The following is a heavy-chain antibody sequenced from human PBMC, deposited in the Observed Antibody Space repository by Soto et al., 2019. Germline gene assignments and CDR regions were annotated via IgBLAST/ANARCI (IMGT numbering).Heavy chain of an antibody. J-gene: IGHJ6*03. CDR2: INHSGST. V-gene: IGHV4-34*01. CDR1: GGSFSGYY. CDR3: ARVPSGYYTPAPGPYYMDV. Sequence: QVQLQQWGAGLLKPSETLSLTCAVYGGSFSGYYWSWIRQPPGKGLEWIGEINHSGSTNHNPSLKSRVTISVDTSKNQFSLKLSSVTAADTAVYYCARVPSGYYTPAPGPYYMDVWGKGTTVTVSS. D-gene: IGHD3-3*01.